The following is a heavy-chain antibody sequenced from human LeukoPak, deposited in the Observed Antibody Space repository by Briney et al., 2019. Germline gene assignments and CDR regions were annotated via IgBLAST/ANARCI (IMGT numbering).Heavy chain of an antibody. Sequence: PGGSLRLSCAASGFTFSSYGMHWVRQAPGKGLEWVAVISYDGSNKYYADSVKGRFTISRDNSKNTLYLQMNSLRAEDTAVYYCARPPTYCSTTGCRFDYWGQGTLVTVSS. D-gene: IGHD2-2*01. CDR1: GFTFSSYG. CDR2: ISYDGSNK. V-gene: IGHV3-30*03. CDR3: ARPPTYCSTTGCRFDY. J-gene: IGHJ4*02.